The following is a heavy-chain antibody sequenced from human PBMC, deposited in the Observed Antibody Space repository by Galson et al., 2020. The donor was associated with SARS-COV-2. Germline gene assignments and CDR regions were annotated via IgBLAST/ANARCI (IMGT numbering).Heavy chain of an antibody. D-gene: IGHD3-22*01. Sequence: GGSLRLSCAASGFTITNTNMNWVRQAPGQGLERVSVIYSGGSTYYADSVKGRFTITRDKSKNTLNLQMNGLTAEDTAGYYCARGVVGGGDYFDYWGQGTPVTVAS. J-gene: IGHJ4*02. CDR2: IYSGGST. CDR3: ARGVVGGGDYFDY. V-gene: IGHV3-53*01. CDR1: GFTITNTN.